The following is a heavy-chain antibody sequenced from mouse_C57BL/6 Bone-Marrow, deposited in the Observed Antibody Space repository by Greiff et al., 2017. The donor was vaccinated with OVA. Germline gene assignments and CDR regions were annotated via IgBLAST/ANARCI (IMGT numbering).Heavy chain of an antibody. CDR1: GYTFTSYW. CDR3: ARPHGGGDY. J-gene: IGHJ4*01. V-gene: IGHV1-50*01. CDR2: IDPSDGST. Sequence: QVQLQQPGAELVKPGASVKLSCKASGYTFTSYWMQWVKQRPGQGLAWIGAIDPSDGSTTYNQKFKGKATLTVDTSSSTASMQLSSLTSEDSAGYYCARPHGGGDYWGQGTSVTVSS.